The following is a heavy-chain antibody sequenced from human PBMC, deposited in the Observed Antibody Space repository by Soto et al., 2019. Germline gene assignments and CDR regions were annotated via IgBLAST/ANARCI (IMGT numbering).Heavy chain of an antibody. J-gene: IGHJ4*02. V-gene: IGHV4-59*01. CDR2: IYYSGST. CDR3: ARDSGGQQLMAYFDY. CDR1: GGSISSYY. D-gene: IGHD6-13*01. Sequence: SETLSLTCTVSGGSISSYYWSWIRQPPGKGLEWIGYIYYSGSTNYNPSLKSRVTISVDTSKNQFSLKLSSVTAADTAVYYCARDSGGQQLMAYFDYWGQGTLVTVS.